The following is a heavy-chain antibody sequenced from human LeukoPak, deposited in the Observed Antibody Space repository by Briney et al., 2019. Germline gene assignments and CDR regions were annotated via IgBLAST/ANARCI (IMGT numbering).Heavy chain of an antibody. V-gene: IGHV2-5*01. CDR1: GFSLSTSGVG. CDR3: AHTPGGYCGGGKCYTPYHFDY. J-gene: IGHJ4*02. D-gene: IGHD2-15*01. Sequence: SGPTLVKPTQTLTLTCTFSGFSLSTSGVGVGWIRQPPGKALEWLVVIYWNDDKRYSPSLKSRLTITKDTSKNQVVLTMTNMDPVDTATYYCAHTPGGYCGGGKCYTPYHFDYWGQGNLVTVSS. CDR2: IYWNDDK.